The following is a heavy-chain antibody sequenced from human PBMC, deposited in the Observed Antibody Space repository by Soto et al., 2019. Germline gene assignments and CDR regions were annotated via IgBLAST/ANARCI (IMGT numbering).Heavy chain of an antibody. Sequence: SETLSLTCTVSGGSISSGGYYWSWIRQHPGKGLEWIGYIYYSGSTYYNPSLKSRVTISVDTSKNQFSLKLSSVTAADTAVYYCARGEGNNMLRGVTLDFDTWGQGTLVTVSS. D-gene: IGHD3-10*01. CDR2: IYYSGST. CDR3: ARGEGNNMLRGVTLDFDT. CDR1: GGSISSGGYY. J-gene: IGHJ5*02. V-gene: IGHV4-31*03.